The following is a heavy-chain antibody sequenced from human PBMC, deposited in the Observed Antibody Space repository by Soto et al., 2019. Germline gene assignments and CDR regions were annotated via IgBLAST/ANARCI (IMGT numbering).Heavy chain of an antibody. Sequence: QLQLVESGGGVVQPGTSLRLSCAASGFRFKSFVVHWVRQAPGKGLEWVAFSSYDGSNKDYGDSVKGRFTVSRDNSQNTLHLQMDFLRPEDTALYYCARWGTTGGFDLWGQGTLVSVSS. V-gene: IGHV3-30*19. CDR2: SSYDGSNK. D-gene: IGHD3-16*01. J-gene: IGHJ4*02. CDR3: ARWGTTGGFDL. CDR1: GFRFKSFV.